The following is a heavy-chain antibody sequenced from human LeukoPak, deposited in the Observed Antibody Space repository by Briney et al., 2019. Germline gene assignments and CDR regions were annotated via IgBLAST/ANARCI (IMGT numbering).Heavy chain of an antibody. V-gene: IGHV4-31*03. CDR2: IYDSGST. CDR1: GDSISRGNYY. CDR3: ARTGMATLFDY. Sequence: SQTLSLTCTVSGDSISRGNYYWSWIRQLPGKGLEWIGYIYDSGSTYYNPSLKSRVTISIDTSKNQFSLKLSSVTAADAAVYYCARTGMATLFDYWGQGTLVTVSS. D-gene: IGHD5-24*01. J-gene: IGHJ4*02.